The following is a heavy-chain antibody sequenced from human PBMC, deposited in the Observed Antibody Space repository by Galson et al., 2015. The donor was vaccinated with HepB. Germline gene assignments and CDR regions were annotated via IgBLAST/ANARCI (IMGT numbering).Heavy chain of an antibody. V-gene: IGHV3-21*01. CDR3: AKGGSIAGHSYYYYMDV. J-gene: IGHJ6*03. Sequence: SLRLSCATSGFTFSSYAINWVRQAPGKGLEWVSSISSTGSYIYYADSVKGRFTISRDNAKNSLYLQMNSLRTEDTAVYYCAKGGSIAGHSYYYYMDVWGKGTTVTVSS. CDR2: ISSTGSYI. CDR1: GFTFSSYA. D-gene: IGHD6-13*01.